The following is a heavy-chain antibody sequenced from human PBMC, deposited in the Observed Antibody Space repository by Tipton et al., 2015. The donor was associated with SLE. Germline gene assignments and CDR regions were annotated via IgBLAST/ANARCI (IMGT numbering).Heavy chain of an antibody. D-gene: IGHD1-1*01. J-gene: IGHJ6*02. CDR1: GVSFSDCG. CDR2: IQHDGSNT. CDR3: AKVEGTYYYYLMDV. Sequence: SLRLSCAASGVSFSDCGMHWVRQAPGKGLEWVAFIQHDGSNTYYAGSVKGRFTISRDNSKNTLYLQMDSLRAEDTAAYYCAKVEGTYYYYLMDVWGQGTSVTVSS. V-gene: IGHV3-30*02.